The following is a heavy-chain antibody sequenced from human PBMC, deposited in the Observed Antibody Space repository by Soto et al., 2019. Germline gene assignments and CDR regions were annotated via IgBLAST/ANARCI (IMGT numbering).Heavy chain of an antibody. J-gene: IGHJ3*01. D-gene: IGHD2-21*02. CDR2: IYHTGNA. Sequence: SEILSLTCSVSGDSISNSRFYWAWIRQPPGEGLEWIGSIYHTGNAYYNPSLKSRVTISVDTSKNQFSLKLTSVTAADAALYYCARGDKGGFDLWGQGTTVT. CDR1: GDSISNSRFY. V-gene: IGHV4-39*01. CDR3: ARGDKGGFDL.